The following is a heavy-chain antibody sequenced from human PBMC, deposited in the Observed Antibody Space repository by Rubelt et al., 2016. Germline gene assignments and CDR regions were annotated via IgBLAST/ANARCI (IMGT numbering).Heavy chain of an antibody. J-gene: IGHJ4*02. CDR2: INHSGST. CDR3: ARGRQTRPSGGRGFDY. V-gene: IGHV4-34*01. D-gene: IGHD5-12*01. CDR1: GGSFSGYY. Sequence: QVQLQQWGAGLLKPSETLSLTCAVYGGSFSGYYWSWIRQPPGKGLEWIGEINHSGSTNYNPSLKGLVTISVDTSKNQCSLKLSVVTAADTAVYYCARGRQTRPSGGRGFDYWGQGTLVTVSS.